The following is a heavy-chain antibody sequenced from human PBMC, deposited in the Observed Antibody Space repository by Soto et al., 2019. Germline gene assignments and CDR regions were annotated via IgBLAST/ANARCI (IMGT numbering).Heavy chain of an antibody. V-gene: IGHV4-61*08. J-gene: IGHJ4*02. Sequence: SETLSLTCAVSGGSISSGGYSWSWIRQPPGKGLEWIGYIYYSGSTYYNPSLKSRVTISVDTSKNQFSLKLSSVTAADTAVYYCARESDAGTFDYWGQGTLVTVSS. CDR2: IYYSGST. D-gene: IGHD6-13*01. CDR1: GGSISSGGYS. CDR3: ARESDAGTFDY.